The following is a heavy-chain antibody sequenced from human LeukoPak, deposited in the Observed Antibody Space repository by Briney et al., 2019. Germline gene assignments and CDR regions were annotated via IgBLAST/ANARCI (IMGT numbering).Heavy chain of an antibody. CDR2: IWPDGSIK. D-gene: IGHD6-19*01. Sequence: GGSLRLSCAASGFTFSSHGMHWVRQAPGKGLEWVAVIWPDGSIKYYADSVKGRFTISRDNSKNTLYLQMNSLRAEDTAEYYCAKDSNGWYQRGSNYFDYWGQGTLVTVSS. J-gene: IGHJ4*02. CDR1: GFTFSSHG. CDR3: AKDSNGWYQRGSNYFDY. V-gene: IGHV3-33*06.